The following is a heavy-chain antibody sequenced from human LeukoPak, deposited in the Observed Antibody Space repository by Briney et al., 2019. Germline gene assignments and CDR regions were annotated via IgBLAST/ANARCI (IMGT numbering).Heavy chain of an antibody. D-gene: IGHD3-22*01. CDR2: ISSSGSTI. CDR3: ARVGGSSGYYIDY. V-gene: IGHV3-11*01. Sequence: GVSLRLSCAASGFTFSNYYMSWIRQAPGKGLELVSYISSSGSTIYYADSVKGRFTISRDNAKNSLYVQINSLRAEDMGVYYCARVGGSSGYYIDYWGQGTLVTVSS. J-gene: IGHJ4*02. CDR1: GFTFSNYY.